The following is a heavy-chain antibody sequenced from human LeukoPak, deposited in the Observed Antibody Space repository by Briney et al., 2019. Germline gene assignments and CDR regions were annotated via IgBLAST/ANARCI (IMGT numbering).Heavy chain of an antibody. CDR2: INPNSGGT. J-gene: IGHJ4*02. D-gene: IGHD2-15*01. Sequence: ASVKVSCKASGYTFTGYYMHWVRQAPGQGLEWMGRINPNSGGTNYAQKFQGRVTMPRDTSISTAYMELSRLRSDDTAVYYCARIPSICSGGSCPVDYWGQGTLVTVSS. V-gene: IGHV1-2*06. CDR3: ARIPSICSGGSCPVDY. CDR1: GYTFTGYY.